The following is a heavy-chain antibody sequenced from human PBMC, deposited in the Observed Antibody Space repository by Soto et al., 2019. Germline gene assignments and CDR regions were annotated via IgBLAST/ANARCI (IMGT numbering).Heavy chain of an antibody. Sequence: ASVKVSCKASGYTSTSYGISWVRQAPGQGLEWMGWISAYNGNTNYAQKLQGRVTMTTDTSTSTAYMELRSLRSDDTAVYYCARVVIGIVVVVAAEKGFDYWGQGTLVTVSS. D-gene: IGHD2-15*01. CDR2: ISAYNGNT. J-gene: IGHJ4*02. CDR3: ARVVIGIVVVVAAEKGFDY. V-gene: IGHV1-18*01. CDR1: GYTSTSYG.